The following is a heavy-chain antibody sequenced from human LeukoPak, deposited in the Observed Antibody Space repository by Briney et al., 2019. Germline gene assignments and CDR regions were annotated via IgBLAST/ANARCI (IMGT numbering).Heavy chain of an antibody. Sequence: GGYLRHSCAASGFTFSSYAMHWVRQAPGKGLEWVAVISYDGSNKYYADSVKGRFTISRDNSKNTLYLQMNSLRAEDTAVYYCARDLADCSGGSCYSWFDPWGQGTLVTVSS. J-gene: IGHJ5*02. CDR2: ISYDGSNK. V-gene: IGHV3-30-3*01. CDR3: ARDLADCSGGSCYSWFDP. CDR1: GFTFSSYA. D-gene: IGHD2-15*01.